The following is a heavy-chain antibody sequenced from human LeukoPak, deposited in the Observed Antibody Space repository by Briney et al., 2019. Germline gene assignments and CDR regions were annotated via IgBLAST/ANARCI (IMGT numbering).Heavy chain of an antibody. CDR3: ARVGTYYYDSSGPGRPWDDAFDI. Sequence: PGGSLRLSCAASGFSVSSNYMNWVRQAPGKGLEWVANIKQDGSEKYYVDSVKGRFTISRDNAKNSLYLQMNSLRAEDTAVYYCARVGTYYYDSSGPGRPWDDAFDIWGQGTMVTVSS. CDR2: IKQDGSEK. D-gene: IGHD3-22*01. CDR1: GFSVSSNY. V-gene: IGHV3-7*04. J-gene: IGHJ3*02.